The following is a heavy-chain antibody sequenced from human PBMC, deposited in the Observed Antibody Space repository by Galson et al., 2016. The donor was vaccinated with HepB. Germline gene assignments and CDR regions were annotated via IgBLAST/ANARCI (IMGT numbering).Heavy chain of an antibody. CDR1: GFSLSTTRVG. CDR3: VHRPLPSGNFDY. V-gene: IGHV2-5*02. J-gene: IGHJ4*02. Sequence: PALVKPTQTLTLTCTFSGFSLSTTRVGVGWIRQPPGKALEWLGVIYWDDDKRYSPSPRTRLTITKDTSKNQAVLKMTNMDPVDTGTYYCVHRPLPSGNFDYWGQGTLVTVSA. CDR2: IYWDDDK. D-gene: IGHD1-26*01.